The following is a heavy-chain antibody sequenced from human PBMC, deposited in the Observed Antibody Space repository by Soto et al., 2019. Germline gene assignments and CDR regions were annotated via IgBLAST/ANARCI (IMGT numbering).Heavy chain of an antibody. CDR1: GGTFSSYA. CDR2: INPKSGGT. V-gene: IGHV1-2*04. CDR3: ARGDSTDCSNGVCSFFYNHDMDV. Sequence: ASVKVSCKASGGTFSSYAISWVRQAPGQGLEWLGRINPKSGGTSTAQKFQGWVTMTTDTSISTASMELTRLTSDDTAIYYCARGDSTDCSNGVCSFFYNHDMDVWGQGTTVTVSS. D-gene: IGHD2-8*01. J-gene: IGHJ6*02.